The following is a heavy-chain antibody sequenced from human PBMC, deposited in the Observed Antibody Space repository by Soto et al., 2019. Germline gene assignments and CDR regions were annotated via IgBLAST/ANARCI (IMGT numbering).Heavy chain of an antibody. CDR1: GFTFSSYA. CDR2: ISGSGGST. J-gene: IGHJ6*03. V-gene: IGHV3-23*01. Sequence: EVQLLESGGGLVQPGGSLRLSCAASGFTFSSYAMSWVRQAPGKGLEWVSAISGSGGSTYYADSVKGRFTISRDNSKNTLYLQMNCLRAEDTAVYYCAKDPAGGYYYYMDVWGKGTTVTVSS. CDR3: AKDPAGGYYYYMDV. D-gene: IGHD1-26*01.